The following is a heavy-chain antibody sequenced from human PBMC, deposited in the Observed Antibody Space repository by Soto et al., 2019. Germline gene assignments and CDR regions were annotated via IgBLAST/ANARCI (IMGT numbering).Heavy chain of an antibody. CDR2: ISAYNGNT. V-gene: IGHV1-18*01. Sequence: ASVKVSCTASGYTFTSYGISWVRQAPGQGLEWMGWISAYNGNTNYAQKLQGRVTMTTDTSTSTAYMELRSLRSDDTAVYYCARTLIAVAGPYGMDVWGQGTTVTVSS. J-gene: IGHJ6*02. CDR3: ARTLIAVAGPYGMDV. CDR1: GYTFTSYG. D-gene: IGHD6-19*01.